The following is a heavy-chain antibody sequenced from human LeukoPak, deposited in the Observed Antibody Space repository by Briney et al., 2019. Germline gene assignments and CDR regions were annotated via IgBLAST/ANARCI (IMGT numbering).Heavy chain of an antibody. CDR1: GFTFSSYW. D-gene: IGHD6-13*01. Sequence: QPGGSLRLSCAASGFTFSSYWMHWVRQAPGKGLVWVSHINSDGSSTSYAESVKGRFTISRDNAKNTLYLQMNSLRAEDTAVYYCARGLAAAGYYYYGMDVWGQGTTVTVSS. CDR3: ARGLAAAGYYYYGMDV. CDR2: INSDGSST. J-gene: IGHJ6*02. V-gene: IGHV3-74*01.